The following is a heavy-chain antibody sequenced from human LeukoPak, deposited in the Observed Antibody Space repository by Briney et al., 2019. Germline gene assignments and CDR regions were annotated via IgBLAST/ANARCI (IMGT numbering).Heavy chain of an antibody. D-gene: IGHD6-19*01. V-gene: IGHV6-1*01. CDR3: ARGGAGWYVSVFDP. CDR1: GDSVSNNVAS. CDR2: TYYRTRWYF. J-gene: IGHJ5*02. Sequence: SQTLSLTCAISGDSVSNNVASWNWIGQSPSRGLEWLGRTYYRTRWYFDYAVSVRSRATINPDTSKNQFSLQLDSVTPEDTAVYYCARGGAGWYVSVFDPWGQGTLVTVSS.